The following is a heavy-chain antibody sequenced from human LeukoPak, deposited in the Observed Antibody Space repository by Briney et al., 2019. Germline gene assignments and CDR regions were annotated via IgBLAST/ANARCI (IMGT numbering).Heavy chain of an antibody. J-gene: IGHJ4*02. D-gene: IGHD6-13*01. CDR1: GYTFTGYY. V-gene: IGHV1-2*02. Sequence: GASVKVSCKASGYTFTGYYMHWVRQAPGQGLEWMGWINPNSGGTNYAQKFQGRVTMTRDTSISTAYMELSRLRSDDTAVYYCSRGGIAAAGQSDYWGQGTLVTVSS. CDR3: SRGGIAAAGQSDY. CDR2: INPNSGGT.